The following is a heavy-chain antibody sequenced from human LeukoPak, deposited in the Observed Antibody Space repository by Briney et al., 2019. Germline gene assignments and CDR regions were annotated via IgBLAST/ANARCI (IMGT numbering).Heavy chain of an antibody. CDR1: GGSISGYY. V-gene: IGHV4-59*01. CDR2: IYYSGST. J-gene: IGHJ6*02. D-gene: IGHD5-18*01. CDR3: ARGEVYNYGYRPLDV. Sequence: SETLSLTCTVSGGSISGYYWSWIRQPPGKGLEWIGYIYYSGSTNYNPSLKSRVSISVDTSKNQFSLKLSSATAADTAMYYCARGEVYNYGYRPLDVWGQGTTVTVSS.